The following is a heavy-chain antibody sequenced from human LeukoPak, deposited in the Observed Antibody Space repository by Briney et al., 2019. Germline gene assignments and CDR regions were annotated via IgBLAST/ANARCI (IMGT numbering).Heavy chain of an antibody. V-gene: IGHV3-23*01. J-gene: IGHJ3*02. CDR1: GFTFSSYA. D-gene: IGHD3-9*01. Sequence: QAGGSLRLSCAASGFTFSSYAMSWVRQAPGKGLEWVSAISGSGGSTYYADSVKGRFTISRDNSKNTLYLQMNSLRAEDTAVYYCAKDRSFSRYFDWLLADAFGIWGQGTMVTVSS. CDR2: ISGSGGST. CDR3: AKDRSFSRYFDWLLADAFGI.